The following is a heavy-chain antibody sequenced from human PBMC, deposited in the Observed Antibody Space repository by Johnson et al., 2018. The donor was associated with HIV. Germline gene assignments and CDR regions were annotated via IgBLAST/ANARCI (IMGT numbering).Heavy chain of an antibody. CDR1: WFTVSSNY. J-gene: IGHJ3*02. Sequence: VQLVESGGGVVRPGGSLRLSCAASWFTVSSNYMSWVRQAPGKGLEWVSVIYGGGSTYYADSVKGRFTISRDNAKNSLYLQMNSLRAEDTALYYCAKGKIAAAGDAFDIWGLGTMVTVSS. D-gene: IGHD6-13*01. V-gene: IGHV3-53*04. CDR3: AKGKIAAAGDAFDI. CDR2: IYGGGST.